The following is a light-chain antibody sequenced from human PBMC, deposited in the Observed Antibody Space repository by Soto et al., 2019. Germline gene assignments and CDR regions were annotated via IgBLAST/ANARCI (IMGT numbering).Light chain of an antibody. V-gene: IGKV1-12*01. J-gene: IGKJ4*01. CDR3: KQSRSFPLT. Sequence: IQMTQSPSSLSASVGDRVTITCRASQDLDRWLAWYQQKPGEAPKVLIFAASSLQSGLPSRFSGGGSGTDFSLTIGSLQPEDFATYYCKQSRSFPLTFGGGTKVDIK. CDR2: AAS. CDR1: QDLDRW.